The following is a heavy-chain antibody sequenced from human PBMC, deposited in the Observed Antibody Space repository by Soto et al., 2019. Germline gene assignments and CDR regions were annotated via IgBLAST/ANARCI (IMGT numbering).Heavy chain of an antibody. J-gene: IGHJ4*02. V-gene: IGHV4-59*01. CDR2: IYYSGST. Sequence: SETLSLTCTASGGSISSYYWSWIRQPPGKGLDWIGYIYYSGSTNYNPSLKSRVTISVDTSTNQFSLKLSSVTAADTAVYYCARGSSGFDWGEMDYWGQGTLVTVSS. D-gene: IGHD3-9*01. CDR1: GGSISSYY. CDR3: ARGSSGFDWGEMDY.